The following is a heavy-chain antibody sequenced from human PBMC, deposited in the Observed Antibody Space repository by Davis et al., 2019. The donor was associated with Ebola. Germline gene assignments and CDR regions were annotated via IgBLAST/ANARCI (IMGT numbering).Heavy chain of an antibody. J-gene: IGHJ4*02. V-gene: IGHV1-18*01. CDR2: ISGYNGDT. CDR3: ARAAAYSGYVGS. CDR1: GYTFTRYG. Sequence: ASVKVSCKASGYTFTRYGISWLRQAPGQGLEWMGWISGYNGDTNHAQKFQGRVTMNTDTSTSTAYMELRSLRSDDTAVYYCARAAAYSGYVGSWGQGTLVTVSS. D-gene: IGHD5-12*01.